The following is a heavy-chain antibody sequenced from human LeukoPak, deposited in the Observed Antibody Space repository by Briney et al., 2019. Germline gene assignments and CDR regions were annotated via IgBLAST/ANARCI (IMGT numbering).Heavy chain of an antibody. D-gene: IGHD3-3*01. J-gene: IGHJ6*03. CDR1: GVSISSDY. Sequence: SETLSLTCTASGVSISSDYWSWIRQPPGKGLEWVGYIYYSGSTNYNPSLKSRVTISVDTSKNQFSLKLSSVTAADTAVYYCASLPYDFWSGPFGYYYYYMDVWGKGTTVTVSS. V-gene: IGHV4-59*01. CDR2: IYYSGST. CDR3: ASLPYDFWSGPFGYYYYYMDV.